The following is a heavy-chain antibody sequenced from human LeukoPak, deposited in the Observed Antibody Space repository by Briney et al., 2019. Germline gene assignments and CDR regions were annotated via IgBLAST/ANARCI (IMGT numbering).Heavy chain of an antibody. D-gene: IGHD6-19*01. J-gene: IGHJ4*02. Sequence: GASVKVSCKASGYTFTGYYMHWVRQAPGQGLEWMGRTNPNSGGTNYAQKFQGRVTMTRDTSISTAYMELSRLRSDDMAVYYCAREDSGWYFYPRHYFDYWGQGTLVTVSS. CDR3: AREDSGWYFYPRHYFDY. CDR1: GYTFTGYY. CDR2: TNPNSGGT. V-gene: IGHV1-2*06.